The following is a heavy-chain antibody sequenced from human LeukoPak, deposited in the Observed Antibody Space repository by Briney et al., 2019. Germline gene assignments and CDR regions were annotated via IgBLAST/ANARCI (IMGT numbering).Heavy chain of an antibody. CDR2: IYPGDSDT. V-gene: IGHV5-51*01. Sequence: GESLNISCKGSGYSFTSYWIGWVRQMPGKGLEWMGIIYPGDSDTKYSPSFQGQVTISADKSISTAYLQWSSLKASDIAMYYCARIDSGSYLRCFDYWGQGTLVTVSS. CDR1: GYSFTSYW. J-gene: IGHJ4*02. CDR3: ARIDSGSYLRCFDY. D-gene: IGHD1-26*01.